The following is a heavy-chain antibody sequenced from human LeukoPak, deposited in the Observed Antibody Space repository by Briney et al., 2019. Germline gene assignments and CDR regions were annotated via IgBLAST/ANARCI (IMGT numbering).Heavy chain of an antibody. D-gene: IGHD1-26*01. V-gene: IGHV3-30*03. CDR1: GFTFSSYG. J-gene: IGHJ3*02. Sequence: PGGSLRLSCAASGFTFSSYGMHWVRQAPGKGLEWVAVISYDGSNKYYADSVKGRFTISRDNSKNTLYLQMNSLRAEDTAVYYCARAEPTSVFVIWGQGTMVTVSS. CDR3: ARAEPTSVFVI. CDR2: ISYDGSNK.